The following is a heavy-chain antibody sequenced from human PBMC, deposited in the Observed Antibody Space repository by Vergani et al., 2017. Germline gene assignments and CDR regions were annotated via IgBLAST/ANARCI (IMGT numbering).Heavy chain of an antibody. V-gene: IGHV3-33*01. J-gene: IGHJ6*03. CDR1: GFTFSTYA. Sequence: QVQLVESGGGVVQPGRSLRLSCTSSGFTFSTYAMHWVCQAPAKGLECVAIIYYDGSKKYYADSVKGRFTISRDNSRNTLDLLMSSLRAEDTAIYYCVREGSYCGSTTCRNPSYVYYYHMDVWGEGTTVTVSS. CDR2: IYYDGSKK. D-gene: IGHD2-21*01. CDR3: VREGSYCGSTTCRNPSYVYYYHMDV.